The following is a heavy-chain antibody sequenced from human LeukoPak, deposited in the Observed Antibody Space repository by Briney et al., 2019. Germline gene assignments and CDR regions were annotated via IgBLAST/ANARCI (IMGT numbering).Heavy chain of an antibody. CDR3: ARLPQKNCSGGSCYFG. Sequence: SETLSLTCAVYGGSFSGYYWSWIRQPPGKGLEWIGEINHSGSTNYNPSLKSRVTISVDTSKNQFSLKLSSVTAADTAVYYCARLPQKNCSGGSCYFGWGQGTLVTVSS. CDR2: INHSGST. CDR1: GGSFSGYY. D-gene: IGHD2-15*01. J-gene: IGHJ4*02. V-gene: IGHV4-34*01.